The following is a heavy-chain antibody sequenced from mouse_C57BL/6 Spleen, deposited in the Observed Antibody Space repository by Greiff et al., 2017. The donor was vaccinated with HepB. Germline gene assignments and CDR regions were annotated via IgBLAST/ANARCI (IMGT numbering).Heavy chain of an antibody. D-gene: IGHD2-1*01. Sequence: VQLQQSGAELVKPGASVKMSCKASGYTFTSYWITWVKQRPGQGLEWIGDIYPGSGSTNYNEKFKSKATLTVDTSSSTAYMQLSSLTSEDSAVYYCARSEGNYVWYFDVWGTGTTVTVSS. CDR2: IYPGSGST. CDR1: GYTFTSYW. CDR3: ARSEGNYVWYFDV. V-gene: IGHV1-55*01. J-gene: IGHJ1*03.